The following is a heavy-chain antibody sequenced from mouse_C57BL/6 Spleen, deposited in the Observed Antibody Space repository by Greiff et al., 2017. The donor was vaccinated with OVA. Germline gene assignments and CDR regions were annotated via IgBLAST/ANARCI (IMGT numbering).Heavy chain of an antibody. V-gene: IGHV1-69*01. CDR1: GYTFTSYW. CDR2: IDPSDSYT. J-gene: IGHJ2*01. D-gene: IGHD1-1*01. Sequence: QVQLQQPGAELVMPGASVKLSCKASGYTFTSYWMHWVKQRPGQGLEWIGEIDPSDSYTNYNQKFKGKSTLTVDKSSSTAYMQLSSLTSEYSAVYYCASGLLRFHFDYWGQGTTLTVSS. CDR3: ASGLLRFHFDY.